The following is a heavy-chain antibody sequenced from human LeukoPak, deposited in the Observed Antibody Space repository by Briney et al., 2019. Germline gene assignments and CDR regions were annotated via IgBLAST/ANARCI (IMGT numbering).Heavy chain of an antibody. J-gene: IGHJ4*02. CDR3: AKDTSWAAAGDYFDY. Sequence: GGSLRLSCAASGFTFSSYAMSWVRQAPGKGLEWVSAISGSGGSTYYADSVKGRFTISRDNSKDTLYLQMNSLRAEDTAVYYCAKDTSWAAAGDYFDYWGQGTLATVSS. CDR2: ISGSGGST. D-gene: IGHD6-13*01. CDR1: GFTFSSYA. V-gene: IGHV3-23*01.